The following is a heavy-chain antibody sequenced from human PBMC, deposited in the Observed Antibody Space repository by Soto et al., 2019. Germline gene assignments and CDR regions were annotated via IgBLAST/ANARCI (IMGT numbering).Heavy chain of an antibody. Sequence: ASVKVSCKASGYTFTSYGISWVRQAPGQGLECMGWISAYNGNTNYAQKPQGRVTMTTXTXXSXXXMXLXXLRSDDTAVYYCARNRDDSSSWDAFDIWG. CDR2: ISAYNGNT. CDR1: GYTFTSYG. J-gene: IGHJ3*02. CDR3: ARNRDDSSSWDAFDI. D-gene: IGHD6-13*01. V-gene: IGHV1-18*04.